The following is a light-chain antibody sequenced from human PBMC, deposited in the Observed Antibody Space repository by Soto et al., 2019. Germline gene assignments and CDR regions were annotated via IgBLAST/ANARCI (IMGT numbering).Light chain of an antibody. CDR3: CSYTRTSNHYF. CDR2: EVR. J-gene: IGLJ1*01. Sequence: LTQPASVSGSPGQSITISCTGTSSDIGGYDYVSWYQQRPGKAPKLMIYEVRYRPSGVSNRFSGSKSGNTASLTISGLQAEDEAVYYCCSYTRTSNHYFFRSGTKVTAL. V-gene: IGLV2-14*01. CDR1: SSDIGGYDY.